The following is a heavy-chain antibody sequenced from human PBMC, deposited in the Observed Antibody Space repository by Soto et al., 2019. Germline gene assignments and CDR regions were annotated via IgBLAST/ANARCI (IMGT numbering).Heavy chain of an antibody. CDR1: GDTFTGYY. Sequence: ASVKVSCKASGDTFTGYYMHWVRQAPGQGLEWMGWINPNSGGTNYAQKFQGWVTMTRDTSISTAYMELSRLRSDDTAVYYCAREATVTDYYFDYWGQGTLVTVSS. D-gene: IGHD4-17*01. V-gene: IGHV1-2*04. CDR3: AREATVTDYYFDY. CDR2: INPNSGGT. J-gene: IGHJ4*02.